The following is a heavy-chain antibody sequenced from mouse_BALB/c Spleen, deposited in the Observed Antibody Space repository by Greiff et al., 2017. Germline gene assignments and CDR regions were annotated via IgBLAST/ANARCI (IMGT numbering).Heavy chain of an antibody. CDR1: GFTFSSFG. D-gene: IGHD1-1*01. CDR2: ISSGSSTI. J-gene: IGHJ4*01. CDR3: ARYHYGSSCAMDY. V-gene: IGHV5-17*02. Sequence: EVMLVESGGGLVQPGGSRKLSCAASGFTFSSFGMHWVRQAPEKGLEWVAYISSGSSTIYYADTVKGRFTISRDNPKNTLFLQMTSLRSEDTAMYYCARYHYGSSCAMDYWGQGTSVTVSS.